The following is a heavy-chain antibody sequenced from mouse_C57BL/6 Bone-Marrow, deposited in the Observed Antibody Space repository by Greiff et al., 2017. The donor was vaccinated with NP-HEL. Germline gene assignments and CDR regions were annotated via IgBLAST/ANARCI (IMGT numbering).Heavy chain of an antibody. CDR1: GFTFSSYG. Sequence: EVMLVESGGDLVKPGGSLKLSCAASGFTFSSYGMSWVRQTPDKRLEWVATISSGGSYTYYPDSVKGRFTISRDNAKNTLNLQMSSLKSEDTAMYYCASPNYGSPFDYWGQGTTLTVSS. J-gene: IGHJ2*01. CDR2: ISSGGSYT. CDR3: ASPNYGSPFDY. D-gene: IGHD1-1*01. V-gene: IGHV5-6*01.